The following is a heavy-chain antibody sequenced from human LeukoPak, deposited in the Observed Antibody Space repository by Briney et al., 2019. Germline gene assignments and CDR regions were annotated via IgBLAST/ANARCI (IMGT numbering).Heavy chain of an antibody. CDR1: GFTFSSYA. V-gene: IGHV3-30*04. CDR3: ARTPDYYDSSGYIDY. D-gene: IGHD3-22*01. CDR2: ISYDGSNK. J-gene: IGHJ4*02. Sequence: PGGSLRLSCAASGFTFSSYAMHWVRQAPGKGLEWVAVISYDGSNKYYADSVKCRFTISRDNSKNTLYLQMNSLRAEDTAVYYCARTPDYYDSSGYIDYWGQGTLVTVSS.